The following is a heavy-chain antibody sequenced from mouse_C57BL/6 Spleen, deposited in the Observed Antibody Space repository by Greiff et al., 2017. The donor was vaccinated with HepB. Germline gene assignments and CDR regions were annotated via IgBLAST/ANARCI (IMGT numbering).Heavy chain of an antibody. CDR2: IYPGSGNT. Sequence: QVQLQQSGPELVKPGASVKISCKASGYSFTSYYIHWVKQRPGQGLEWIGWIYPGSGNTKYNEKFKGKATLTADTSSSTAYMQLSSLTSEDSAVYYCARSHLPYYFDYWGQGTTLTVSS. CDR3: ARSHLPYYFDY. J-gene: IGHJ2*01. V-gene: IGHV1-66*01. D-gene: IGHD2-1*01. CDR1: GYSFTSYY.